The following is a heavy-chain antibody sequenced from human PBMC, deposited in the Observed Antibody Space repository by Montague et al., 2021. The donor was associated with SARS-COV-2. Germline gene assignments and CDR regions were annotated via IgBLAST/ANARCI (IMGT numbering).Heavy chain of an antibody. V-gene: IGHV4-34*01. CDR1: GGSFSGYY. D-gene: IGHD3-10*01. CDR3: ARGARQGYGFRLGSFDY. Sequence: SETLSLTCAVYGGSFSGYYWNWVRQPPGKGLEWIGEINHSGSTNYNPSLKSRVTMSVDTSKNQFSLKLSSMTAADTAVYYCARGARQGYGFRLGSFDYWGQGTLVTVSS. CDR2: INHSGST. J-gene: IGHJ4*02.